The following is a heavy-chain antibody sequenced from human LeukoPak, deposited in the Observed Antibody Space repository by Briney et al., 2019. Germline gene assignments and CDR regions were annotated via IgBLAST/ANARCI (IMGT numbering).Heavy chain of an antibody. CDR1: GGTFSSYT. D-gene: IGHD3-10*01. CDR3: ASVFRRFGEFPPGGYYYMDV. CDR2: IIAILGIA. J-gene: IGHJ6*03. Sequence: STEKVSCKASGGTFSSYTISWVRQAPGQGGEWMGGIIAILGIANYVQNVQGSATITADKSPITASMELTSLPSDYTAVYSCASVFRRFGEFPPGGYYYMDVWGKGTTVTVSS. V-gene: IGHV1-69*10.